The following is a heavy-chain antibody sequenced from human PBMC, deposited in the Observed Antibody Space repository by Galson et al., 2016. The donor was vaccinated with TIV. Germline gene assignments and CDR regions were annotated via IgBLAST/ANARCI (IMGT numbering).Heavy chain of an antibody. V-gene: IGHV4-31*03. D-gene: IGHD3-3*02. Sequence: LSLTCSVSGDSVSNAAYYWTWIRQLPGRGLEWIGNVYYTGTSYYNPSLKSRITMSVDTSKNQFSLKLTSVTAADSALYFCAGEHLPHDSLDVWGQGTGVTVSS. CDR3: AGEHLPHDSLDV. CDR1: GDSVSNAAYY. CDR2: VYYTGTS. J-gene: IGHJ3*01.